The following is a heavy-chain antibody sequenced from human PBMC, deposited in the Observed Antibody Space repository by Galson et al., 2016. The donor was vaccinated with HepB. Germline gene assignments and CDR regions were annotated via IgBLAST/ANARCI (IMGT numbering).Heavy chain of an antibody. J-gene: IGHJ4*02. D-gene: IGHD2-2*01. V-gene: IGHV3-23*01. CDR3: ARVSGPWVGVPAAKVYFDF. Sequence: SLRLSCAASGFTFKYHAMSWVRQAPGSGLEWVAVISDGGTAHYADSVKGRFTISRDNSKNTVYLQMDSPRAEDRAEYYCARVSGPWVGVPAAKVYFDFWGQGTLVIVSS. CDR1: GFTFKYHA. CDR2: ISDGGTA.